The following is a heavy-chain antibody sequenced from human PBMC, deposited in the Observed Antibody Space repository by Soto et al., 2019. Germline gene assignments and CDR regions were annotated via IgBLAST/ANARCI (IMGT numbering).Heavy chain of an antibody. Sequence: ASVKVSCKASGYTFTSYGISWVRQAPGQGLEWMGWISAYNGNTNYAQKLQGRVTMTTDTSTSTAYMELRSLRSDDTAVYCCARAGYSSGYYHWFDPWGQGTLVTVSS. CDR2: ISAYNGNT. D-gene: IGHD3-22*01. CDR3: ARAGYSSGYYHWFDP. CDR1: GYTFTSYG. J-gene: IGHJ5*02. V-gene: IGHV1-18*01.